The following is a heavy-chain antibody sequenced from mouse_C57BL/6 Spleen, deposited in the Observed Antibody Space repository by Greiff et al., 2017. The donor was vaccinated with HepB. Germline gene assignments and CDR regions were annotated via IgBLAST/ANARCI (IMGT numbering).Heavy chain of an antibody. CDR2: IYPGVGDT. CDR3: ASRPLYYYGSSYDAMDY. J-gene: IGHJ4*01. CDR1: GYAFSSSW. D-gene: IGHD1-1*01. V-gene: IGHV1-82*01. Sequence: VQLQQSGPELVKPGASVKISCKASGYAFSSSWMNWVKQRPGKGLEWIGRIYPGVGDTNYNGKFKGKATLTADKSSSTAYMQLSSLTSEDSAVYFCASRPLYYYGSSYDAMDYWGQGTSVTVSS.